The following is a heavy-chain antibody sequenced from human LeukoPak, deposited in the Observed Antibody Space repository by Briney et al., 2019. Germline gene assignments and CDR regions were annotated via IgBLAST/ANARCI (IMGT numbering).Heavy chain of an antibody. CDR2: IKSKTDGGTT. Sequence: GSLRLSCAASGFTSSDAWMSWVRPTPGKGLEWLGLIKSKTDGGTTDYAAPVKGRFTISRDDSKNTLYLQMNSLKIDDTALYYCTTGGHYFGSWGQGTLVTVSS. V-gene: IGHV3-15*01. J-gene: IGHJ4*02. CDR1: GFTSSDAW. CDR3: TTGGHYFGS. D-gene: IGHD3-16*01.